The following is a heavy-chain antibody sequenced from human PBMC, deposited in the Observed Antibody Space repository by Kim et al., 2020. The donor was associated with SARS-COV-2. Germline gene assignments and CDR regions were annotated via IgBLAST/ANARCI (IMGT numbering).Heavy chain of an antibody. V-gene: IGHV3-23*01. CDR1: GFTFGSYI. CDR3: ARTVWGTYRYTGS. J-gene: IGHJ5*02. D-gene: IGHD3-16*02. Sequence: GGSLRLSCAASGFTFGSYIMTWVRQTPGKGLEWVSTISGSGDNTYYADSVKGRFTISRDNSSDALYLQMNNLRVEVTAVYYCARTVWGTYRYTGSWGQGTLITVSS. CDR2: ISGSGDNT.